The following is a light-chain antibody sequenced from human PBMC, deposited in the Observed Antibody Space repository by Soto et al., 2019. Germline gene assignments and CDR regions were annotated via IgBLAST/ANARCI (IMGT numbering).Light chain of an antibody. J-gene: IGKJ5*01. V-gene: IGKV1-9*01. CDR3: QQFKNYPIT. CDR2: AAS. CDR1: EDISSY. Sequence: IQLTQSPSSLSASVGDRFTFTCRASEDISSYLVWYQQKPGAAPKLLIYAASALHSGVPSRFSGSGSGTDFTLTISSLHPEDFAVYFCQQFKNYPITFGQGTRTGD.